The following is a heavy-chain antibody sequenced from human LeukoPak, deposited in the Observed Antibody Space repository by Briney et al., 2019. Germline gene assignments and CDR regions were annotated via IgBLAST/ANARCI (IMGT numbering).Heavy chain of an antibody. CDR2: ISAYNGNT. D-gene: IGHD3-16*02. CDR1: GYTFTSYG. V-gene: IGHV1-18*01. Sequence: ASVKVSCKASGYTFTSYGISWVRQAPGQGLEWMGWISAYNGNTNYAQKLQGRVTMTTDTSTSTAYMELRSLRSDDTAVYYCARYLPRRSFMGELSLTGDFDYWGQGTLVTVSS. CDR3: ARYLPRRSFMGELSLTGDFDY. J-gene: IGHJ4*02.